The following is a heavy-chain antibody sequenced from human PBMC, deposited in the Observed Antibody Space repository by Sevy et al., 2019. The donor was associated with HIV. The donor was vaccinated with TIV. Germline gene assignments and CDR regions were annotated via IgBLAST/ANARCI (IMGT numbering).Heavy chain of an antibody. D-gene: IGHD6-13*01. CDR1: GGSISGSY. CDR3: AKEDSSTWCFHF. CDR2: IYPSGNT. Sequence: SETLSLTCTVSGGSISGSYWSWIRQSAGKGLEWIGRIYPSGNTNYNPSLKSRVTMSVDTSKNHFSLKLTSVTAADTAAYYCAKEDSSTWCFHFWGQGTLVTVSS. J-gene: IGHJ4*02. V-gene: IGHV4-4*07.